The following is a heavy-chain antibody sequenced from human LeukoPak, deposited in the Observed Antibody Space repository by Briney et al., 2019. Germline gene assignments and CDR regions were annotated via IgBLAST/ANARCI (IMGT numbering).Heavy chain of an antibody. J-gene: IGHJ4*02. CDR3: ATLAGTGYYFEY. D-gene: IGHD6-19*01. CDR1: GFTFSTYS. V-gene: IGHV3-48*01. Sequence: PGGSLRLSCAASGFTFSTYSMNWVRQAPGKGLEWVSYISSSSSTIFYADSVKGRFTVSRDNAKNSLYLQMNSPRAEDTAVYYCATLAGTGYYFEYWGQGTLVTV. CDR2: ISSSSSTI.